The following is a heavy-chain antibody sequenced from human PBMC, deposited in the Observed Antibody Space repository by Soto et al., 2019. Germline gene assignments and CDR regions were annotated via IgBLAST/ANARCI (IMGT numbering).Heavy chain of an antibody. D-gene: IGHD2-15*01. CDR3: AREGDIVVVVAATGYYGMDV. Sequence: QVQLVESGGGVVQPGRSLRLSCAASGFTFSSYAMHWVRQAPGKGLEWVAVISYDGSNKYYADSVKGRFTISRDNSKNTRYLQMNSLRAEDTAVYYCAREGDIVVVVAATGYYGMDVWGQGTTVTVSS. V-gene: IGHV3-30-3*01. CDR1: GFTFSSYA. CDR2: ISYDGSNK. J-gene: IGHJ6*02.